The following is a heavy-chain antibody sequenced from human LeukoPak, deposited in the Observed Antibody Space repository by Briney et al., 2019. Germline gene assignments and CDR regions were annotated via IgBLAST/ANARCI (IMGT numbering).Heavy chain of an antibody. J-gene: IGHJ3*01. CDR1: GFTFSSYA. CDR3: AKCVGYSYGLDAFDV. D-gene: IGHD5-18*01. V-gene: IGHV3-23*01. CDR2: ISGSGGST. Sequence: GGSLRLSCAASGFTFSSYAMSWVRQAPGKGLEWVSAISGSGGSTYYADSVKGRFTISRDNSKNTLYLQMNSLRAEDTAVYYCAKCVGYSYGLDAFDVWGQGTMVTVSS.